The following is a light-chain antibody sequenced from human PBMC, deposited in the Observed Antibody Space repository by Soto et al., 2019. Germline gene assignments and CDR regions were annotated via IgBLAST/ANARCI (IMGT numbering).Light chain of an antibody. Sequence: QSVLTQPPSVSGAPGQRVTISCAGSDSNIGAGSDVHWYQHLPGTAPKLLIYENSNRPSGVPDRFSGSKSDTSASLAITGLQADDEADYYCHSYDSRLNCYVFGTGTKVTVL. CDR2: ENS. J-gene: IGLJ1*01. CDR3: HSYDSRLNCYV. CDR1: DSNIGAGSD. V-gene: IGLV1-40*01.